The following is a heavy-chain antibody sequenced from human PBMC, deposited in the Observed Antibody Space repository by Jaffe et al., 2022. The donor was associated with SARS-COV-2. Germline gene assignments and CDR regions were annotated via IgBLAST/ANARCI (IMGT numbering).Heavy chain of an antibody. CDR1: GFSLSTSGVG. J-gene: IGHJ4*02. CDR3: AHVARQATKGGYDWVRTFDY. CDR2: IYWDDDK. V-gene: IGHV2-5*02. D-gene: IGHD5-12*01. Sequence: QITLKESGPTLVKPTQTLTLTCTFSGFSLSTSGVGVGWIRQPPGKALEWLALIYWDDDKRYSPSLKSRLTITKDTSKNQVVLTMTNMDPVDTATYYCAHVARQATKGGYDWVRTFDYWGQGTLVTVSS.